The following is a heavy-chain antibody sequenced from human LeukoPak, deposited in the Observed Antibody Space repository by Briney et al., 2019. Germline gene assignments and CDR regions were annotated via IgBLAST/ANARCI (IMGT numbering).Heavy chain of an antibody. Sequence: GGSLRLSCAASGFTFSSYWMGWVRQAPGKGLEWVANINQDGSETYYVDSVEGRTTISRDNAKNSLYLQINSLRAEDTAVYFCAKSDAARDASGSDYWGQGTLVTVSS. CDR3: AKSDAARDASGSDY. V-gene: IGHV3-7*01. D-gene: IGHD3-10*01. CDR1: GFTFSSYW. J-gene: IGHJ4*02. CDR2: INQDGSET.